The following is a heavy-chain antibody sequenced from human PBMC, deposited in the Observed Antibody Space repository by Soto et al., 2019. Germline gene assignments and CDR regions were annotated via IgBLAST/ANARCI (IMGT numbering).Heavy chain of an antibody. V-gene: IGHV4-34*01. CDR1: GGSFSGYY. J-gene: IGHJ5*01. CDR2: INHSGST. D-gene: IGHD3-3*01. CDR3: ARTRAFFGTRIQRHDYSWFDS. Sequence: SETLSLTCAVYGGSFSGYYWSWIRQPPGKGLEWIGEINHSGSTNYNPSLKSRVTISVDTSKSQFSLKLSSVTAADTAVYYCARTRAFFGTRIQRHDYSWFDSWGQGTLVTVSS.